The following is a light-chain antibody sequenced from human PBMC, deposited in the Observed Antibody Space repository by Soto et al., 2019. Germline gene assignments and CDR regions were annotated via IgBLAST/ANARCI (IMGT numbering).Light chain of an antibody. CDR3: DSYAGNKRV. CDR2: FNT. CDR1: GSNIGSNA. J-gene: IGLJ1*01. Sequence: QSVLTQPPSASGTPGQRVTFSCSGSGSNIGSNAVNWYQQLPGTAPKLLIYFNTQRPSGVPDRFSGSKSGTSASLAISGLQSEDEADYYCDSYAGNKRVFGTGTKLTVL. V-gene: IGLV1-44*01.